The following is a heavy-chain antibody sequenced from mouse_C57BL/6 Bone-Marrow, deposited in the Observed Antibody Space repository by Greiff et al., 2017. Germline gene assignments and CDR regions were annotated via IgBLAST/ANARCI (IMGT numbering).Heavy chain of an antibody. J-gene: IGHJ4*01. V-gene: IGHV1-64*01. D-gene: IGHD1-1*01. CDR2: IHPNSGST. Sequence: QVQLQQPGAELVKPGASVKLSCKASGYTFTSYWMHWVKQRPGQGLEWIGMIHPNSGSTNYNEKFKSKATLTVDKSSSTAYMQLSSLTSADSAVYYCARNITTVPYYAMDYWGQGTSVTVSS. CDR3: ARNITTVPYYAMDY. CDR1: GYTFTSYW.